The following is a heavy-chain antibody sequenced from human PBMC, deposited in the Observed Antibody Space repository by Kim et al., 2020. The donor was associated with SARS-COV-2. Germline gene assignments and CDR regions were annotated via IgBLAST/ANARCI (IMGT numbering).Heavy chain of an antibody. Sequence: ETLSLTFTVSGGSISSSSYYWGWIRQPPGKGLEWIGSIYYSGSTYYNPSLKSRVTISVDTSKNQFSLKLSSVTAADTAVYYCARGGITGTPSDYWGQGTLVTVSS. CDR2: IYYSGST. D-gene: IGHD1-7*01. CDR1: GGSISSSSYY. V-gene: IGHV4-39*01. J-gene: IGHJ4*02. CDR3: ARGGITGTPSDY.